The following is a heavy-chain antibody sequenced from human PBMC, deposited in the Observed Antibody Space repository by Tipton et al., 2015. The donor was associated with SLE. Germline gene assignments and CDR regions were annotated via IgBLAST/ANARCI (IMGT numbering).Heavy chain of an antibody. CDR1: GFTFSSYW. J-gene: IGHJ6*02. Sequence: SLRLSCAASGFTFSSYWVHWDRQDPGKGLVWVSQISTDGSRTTYADSVTGRFTISIDNAKNTLYVQMNSLSVEGTAVYYCARGNYYAMDVWGPGTTVTVSS. V-gene: IGHV3-74*03. CDR2: ISTDGSRT. CDR3: ARGNYYAMDV.